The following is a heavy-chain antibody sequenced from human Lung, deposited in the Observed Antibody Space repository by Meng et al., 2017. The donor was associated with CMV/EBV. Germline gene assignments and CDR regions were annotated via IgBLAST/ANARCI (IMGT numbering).Heavy chain of an antibody. CDR2: ISGSGGST. J-gene: IGHJ5*02. CDR1: GLTFSSHP. D-gene: IGHD6-19*01. CDR3: ARGAPVAGKNWFDR. V-gene: IGHV3-23*01. Sequence: GGSXRLXCVASGLTFSSHPMTWVRQAPGKGLEWVSSISGSGGSTYSADSVQGRFTITRDNSKSTLYLQMSTLRDEDTALSYCARGAPVAGKNWFDRWGQGXLVTVSS.